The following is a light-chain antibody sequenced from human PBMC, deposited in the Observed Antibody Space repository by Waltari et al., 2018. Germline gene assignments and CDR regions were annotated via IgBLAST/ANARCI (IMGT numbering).Light chain of an antibody. J-gene: IGKJ4*01. V-gene: IGKV1-33*01. CDR2: DAS. CDR1: QDISNF. CDR3: QQHDRPPLT. Sequence: DIQMTQSPSSLSASVGDRVTITCQASQDISNFLNWYQQKPGKAPKLRIYDASLLQTGVPSRFRGRGSGSDFTLTISSLEPEDFATYYCQQHDRPPLTFGGGTRVEIK.